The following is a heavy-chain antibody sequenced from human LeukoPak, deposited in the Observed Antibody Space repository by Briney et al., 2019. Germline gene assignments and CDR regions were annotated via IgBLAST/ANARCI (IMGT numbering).Heavy chain of an antibody. CDR1: GFTFSSYS. D-gene: IGHD6-19*01. Sequence: PGGSLRLSCAASGFTFSSYSMNWVRQAPGKGLEWVSSISSSSSYIYYADSVKGRFTISRDNAKNSLYLQMNSLRAEDTAVYYCARDGSYSSGWYEAFDIWGQGTMVTVSS. CDR2: ISSSSSYI. V-gene: IGHV3-21*01. CDR3: ARDGSYSSGWYEAFDI. J-gene: IGHJ3*02.